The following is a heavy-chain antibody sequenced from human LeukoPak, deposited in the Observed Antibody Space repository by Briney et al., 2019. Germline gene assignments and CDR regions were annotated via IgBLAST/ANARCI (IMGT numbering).Heavy chain of an antibody. CDR1: GGSMSSYY. J-gene: IGHJ4*02. Sequence: SEPLSLTCTVSGGSMSSYYWSWIRPPPGKALEWIGYIYYSGNTNYNPSLRGRVTVSVDTSKNQFSLRLTSVTAADTAVYYCGRSPPGGDQWLVIDYWGQGTLVTVSS. D-gene: IGHD6-19*01. CDR3: GRSPPGGDQWLVIDY. V-gene: IGHV4-59*01. CDR2: IYYSGNT.